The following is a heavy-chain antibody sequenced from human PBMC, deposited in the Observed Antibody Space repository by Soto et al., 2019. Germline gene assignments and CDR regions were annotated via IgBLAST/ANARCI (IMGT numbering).Heavy chain of an antibody. V-gene: IGHV1-3*05. J-gene: IGHJ4*02. CDR1: GYTFTGYA. CDR3: ATTVAVPADFDY. D-gene: IGHD6-19*01. Sequence: QVQLVQSGAEEKKPGASVKVSCKASGYTFTGYAMHWVRQAPGQRLEWMGWINAGNGNTKYSPKFQGRATITRDTSASTAYMALSSLRSEDTAVYSCATTVAVPADFDYWGQGTLVTVSS. CDR2: INAGNGNT.